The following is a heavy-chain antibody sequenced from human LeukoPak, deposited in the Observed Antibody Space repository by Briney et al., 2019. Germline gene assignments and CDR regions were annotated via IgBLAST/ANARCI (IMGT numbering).Heavy chain of an antibody. CDR3: ARVVGDGATYGPFDY. D-gene: IGHD5-12*01. J-gene: IGHJ4*02. CDR2: INSDWSST. Sequence: GGSLRLSCAASGFTFSSYWMHWVRQVPGKGLVWVSRINSDWSSTSYADSVKGRFTISRDNAKNTLYLQMNSLRAEDTAVYYCARVVGDGATYGPFDYWGQGTLVTVSS. V-gene: IGHV3-74*01. CDR1: GFTFSSYW.